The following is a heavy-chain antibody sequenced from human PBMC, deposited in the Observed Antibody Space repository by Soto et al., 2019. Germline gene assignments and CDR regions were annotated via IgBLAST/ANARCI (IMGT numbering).Heavy chain of an antibody. Sequence: GESLKISCKTSGYSFTSHWIAWVRQMPGKGLEWMGIIYPSDSDIRYRPSFQGQVTISVDKSISTTYLQWSSLKASDTATYYCARQDYSNYRGGMDVWGQGTTVTVSS. CDR1: GYSFTSHW. V-gene: IGHV5-51*01. CDR2: IYPSDSDI. D-gene: IGHD2-2*01. CDR3: ARQDYSNYRGGMDV. J-gene: IGHJ6*02.